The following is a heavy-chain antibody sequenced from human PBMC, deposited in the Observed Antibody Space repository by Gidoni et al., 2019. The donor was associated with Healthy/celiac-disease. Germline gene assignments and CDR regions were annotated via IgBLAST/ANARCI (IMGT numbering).Heavy chain of an antibody. CDR2: MNPNSGNT. CDR3: AREAGITGTTNSYGMDV. V-gene: IGHV1-8*01. D-gene: IGHD1-7*01. CDR1: GYTFTSYD. J-gene: IGHJ6*02. Sequence: QVQLVQSGAEVKKPGASVKVSCKASGYTFTSYDINWVRQATGQGLEWMGWMNPNSGNTGYAQKFQGRVTMTRNTSISTAYMELSSLRSEDTAVYYCAREAGITGTTNSYGMDVWGQGTTVTVSS.